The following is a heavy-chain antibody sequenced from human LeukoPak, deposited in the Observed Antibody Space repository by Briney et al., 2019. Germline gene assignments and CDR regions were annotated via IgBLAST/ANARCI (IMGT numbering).Heavy chain of an antibody. Sequence: GGSLRLSCAASGFTFSTYAMHWVRQAPGKGLEWVAFTSFDESNKFYADSVEGRFTISRDNSKKILFLQMDNLRVDDTAMYYCAVVAGRFPPDYWGRGTLVTVSS. D-gene: IGHD6-19*01. CDR1: GFTFSTYA. V-gene: IGHV3-30-3*01. CDR2: TSFDESNK. CDR3: AVVAGRFPPDY. J-gene: IGHJ4*02.